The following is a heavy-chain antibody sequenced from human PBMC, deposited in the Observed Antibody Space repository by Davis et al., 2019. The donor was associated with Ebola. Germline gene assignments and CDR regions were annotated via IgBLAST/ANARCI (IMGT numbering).Heavy chain of an antibody. CDR1: GFTFSSYG. J-gene: IGHJ4*02. CDR2: IKQDGSEK. Sequence: GGSLRLSCAASGFTFSSYGMHWVRQAPGKGLEWVANIKQDGSEKYYVDSVKGRFTISRDNAKNSLYLQMNSLRAEDTAVYYCARERWLRGYYFDYWGQGTLVTVSS. CDR3: ARERWLRGYYFDY. D-gene: IGHD5-12*01. V-gene: IGHV3-7*01.